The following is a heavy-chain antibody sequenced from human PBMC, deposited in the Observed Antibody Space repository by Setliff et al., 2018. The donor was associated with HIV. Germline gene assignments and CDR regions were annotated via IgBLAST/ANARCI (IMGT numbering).Heavy chain of an antibody. J-gene: IGHJ3*02. D-gene: IGHD3-22*01. CDR3: ARVRDYYDSGAQAFDI. CDR2: IISSSTNI. CDR1: GFTFSSYS. Sequence: GGSLRLSCAASGFTFSSYSINWVRQAPGKGLEWVSSIISSSTNIYHADSVKGRFTISRDTVKNSLYLQMNSLRAEDTAVYYCARVRDYYDSGAQAFDIWGQGTMVTVSS. V-gene: IGHV3-21*01.